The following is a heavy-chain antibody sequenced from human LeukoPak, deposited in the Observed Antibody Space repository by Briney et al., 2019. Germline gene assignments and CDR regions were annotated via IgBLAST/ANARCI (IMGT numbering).Heavy chain of an antibody. Sequence: GGSLRLSCAASGFTFSSYAMSWVRQAPGKGLEWVSAISGSGGSAYYADSVKGRFTISRDNSKNTLYLQMNSLRAEDTAVYYCAKQSRSSGWYPIDYWGQGTLVTVSS. CDR2: ISGSGGSA. J-gene: IGHJ4*02. CDR1: GFTFSSYA. V-gene: IGHV3-23*01. D-gene: IGHD6-19*01. CDR3: AKQSRSSGWYPIDY.